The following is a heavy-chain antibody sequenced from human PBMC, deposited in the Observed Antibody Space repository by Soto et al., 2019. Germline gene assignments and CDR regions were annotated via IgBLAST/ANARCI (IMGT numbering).Heavy chain of an antibody. CDR1: GASISSSSYS. V-gene: IGHV4-30-2*01. D-gene: IGHD4-4*01. J-gene: IGHJ4*02. Sequence: SETLSLTCAVSGASISSSSYSWSWIRQPPEKGLEWIGYIYHSGSPYYNPSLKSRVTISVDRSKNQFTLKLTSVTAADTALYYCARAAPGNGYSNYRYYFDYWGQGTLVTVSS. CDR2: IYHSGSP. CDR3: ARAAPGNGYSNYRYYFDY.